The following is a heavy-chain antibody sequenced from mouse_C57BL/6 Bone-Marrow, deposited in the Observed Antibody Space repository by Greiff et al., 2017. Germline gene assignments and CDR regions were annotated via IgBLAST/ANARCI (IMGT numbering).Heavy chain of an antibody. V-gene: IGHV5-6*02. CDR2: ISSGGSYT. Sequence: EVMLVESGGDLVKPGGSLKLSCAASGFTFSSYGMSWVRQTPDKRLEWVATISSGGSYTSYPDSVTGRFTISSDNAKNTLYLQKSRLKSEDTAMYYCARRPGSRFDYWGQGTTLTVSS. CDR3: ARRPGSRFDY. J-gene: IGHJ2*01. D-gene: IGHD1-1*01. CDR1: GFTFSSYG.